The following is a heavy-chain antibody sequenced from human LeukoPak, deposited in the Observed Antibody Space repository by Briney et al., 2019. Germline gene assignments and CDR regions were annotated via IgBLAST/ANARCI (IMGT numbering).Heavy chain of an antibody. CDR2: IRYDGSKK. Sequence: QSGGSLRLSCAASGFTFSSYGTHWVRQAPGKGLEWVAFIRYDGSKKYYADSVKGRFTISRDNSKNTLYLQMNSLRAEDTAVYYCAKDYSDYGDYGEYFQHWGQGTLVTVSS. V-gene: IGHV3-30*02. CDR1: GFTFSSYG. CDR3: AKDYSDYGDYGEYFQH. D-gene: IGHD4-17*01. J-gene: IGHJ1*01.